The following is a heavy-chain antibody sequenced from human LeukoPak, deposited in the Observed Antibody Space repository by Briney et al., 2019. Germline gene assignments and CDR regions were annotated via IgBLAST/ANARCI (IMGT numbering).Heavy chain of an antibody. CDR1: GFTFSSNY. Sequence: GGSLRLSCAASGFTFSSNYMSWVRQAPGKGLEWVSVIYSGGSTYYADSVKGRFTISRDNSKNTLYLQMNSLRAEDTAVYYCAREIARGVGYFDYWGQGTLGTVSS. J-gene: IGHJ4*02. V-gene: IGHV3-66*01. CDR3: AREIARGVGYFDY. D-gene: IGHD1-26*01. CDR2: IYSGGST.